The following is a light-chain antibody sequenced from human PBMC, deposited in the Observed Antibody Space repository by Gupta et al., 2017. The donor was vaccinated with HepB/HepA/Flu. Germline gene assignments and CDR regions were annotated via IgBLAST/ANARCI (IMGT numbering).Light chain of an antibody. CDR2: DND. Sequence: QSMLTQPPSMSAAPGQTVTISCSGSSSDIGHNYVSWYQQFPGTAPKLLIYDNDKRPSGTPDRFSGSKSGTSATLGITGRQKEDEADYYCSTWDDSMTALFGRGTKLTVL. V-gene: IGLV1-51*01. CDR1: SSDIGHNY. J-gene: IGLJ2*01. CDR3: STWDDSMTAL.